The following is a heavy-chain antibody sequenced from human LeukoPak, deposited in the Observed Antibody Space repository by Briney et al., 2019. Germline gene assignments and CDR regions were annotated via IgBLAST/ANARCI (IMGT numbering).Heavy chain of an antibody. J-gene: IGHJ4*02. CDR3: ARDREMATGGFDY. CDR2: IIPILGVE. Sequence: SVKASCKAPGGTFSSHSLNWVRQAPGQGLEWMGRIIPILGVENYAQKFQGRATITADKSTSTFYMELSSLRSEDTALYYCARDREMATGGFDYWGQGTLVTVSS. V-gene: IGHV1-69*04. CDR1: GGTFSSHS. D-gene: IGHD5-24*01.